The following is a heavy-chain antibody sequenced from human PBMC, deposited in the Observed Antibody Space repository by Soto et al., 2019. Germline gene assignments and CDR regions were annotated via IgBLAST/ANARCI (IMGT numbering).Heavy chain of an antibody. CDR1: GLSFTSYA. CDR3: AILNGNIWYKGYYFEH. V-gene: IGHV3-23*01. Sequence: GESLSLSCAVSGLSFTSYAVSWVRQAPGKGLEWVSAFSDGGTDAYYPDSVKGRFTISRDSFKNTVLLQTKSLWAEDTAVYYCAILNGNIWYKGYYFEHWGQGTMVTVSS. J-gene: IGHJ4*03. D-gene: IGHD1-1*01. CDR2: FSDGGTDA.